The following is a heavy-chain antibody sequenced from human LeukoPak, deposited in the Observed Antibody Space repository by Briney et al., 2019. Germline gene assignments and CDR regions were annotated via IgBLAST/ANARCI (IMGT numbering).Heavy chain of an antibody. Sequence: GGSLRLSCAASGFTFSSYAMHWVRQAPGKGLEWVAVISYDGSNKYYADSVKGRFTISRDNSKNTLYLQMNSLRAEDTAVYYCARDEAFLEWSVDYWGQGTLVTVSS. CDR2: ISYDGSNK. V-gene: IGHV3-30-3*01. D-gene: IGHD3-3*02. J-gene: IGHJ4*02. CDR1: GFTFSSYA. CDR3: ARDEAFLEWSVDY.